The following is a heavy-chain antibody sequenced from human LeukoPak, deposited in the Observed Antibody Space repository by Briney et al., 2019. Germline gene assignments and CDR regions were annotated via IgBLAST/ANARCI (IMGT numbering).Heavy chain of an antibody. CDR1: GGSISSSSYY. D-gene: IGHD5-18*01. CDR3: ARVVGYLNWFDP. Sequence: SETLSLTCTVSGGSISSSSYYWGWIRQPPGKGLEWIGSIYYSGSTYYNPSLKSRVTISVDTSKNQFSLKLSSVTAADTAVYYCARVVGYLNWFDPWGQGTLVTVSS. J-gene: IGHJ5*02. V-gene: IGHV4-39*07. CDR2: IYYSGST.